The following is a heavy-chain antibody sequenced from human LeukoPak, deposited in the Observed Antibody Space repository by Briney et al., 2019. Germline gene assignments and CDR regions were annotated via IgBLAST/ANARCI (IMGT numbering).Heavy chain of an antibody. D-gene: IGHD3-22*01. J-gene: IGHJ4*02. Sequence: SETLSLTCTVSGDSISSGDYYWGWIRQPPGKGLEWIGYIYYSGSTYYNPSLNSRVTISVDTSRNQFSLKLSSVTAADTAVYYCARVRTGGYYYDKYYFDYWGQGTLVTVSS. CDR1: GDSISSGDYY. V-gene: IGHV4-39*01. CDR2: IYYSGST. CDR3: ARVRTGGYYYDKYYFDY.